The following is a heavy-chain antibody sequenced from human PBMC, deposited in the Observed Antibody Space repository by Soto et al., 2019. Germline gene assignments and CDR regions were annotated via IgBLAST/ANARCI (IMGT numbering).Heavy chain of an antibody. Sequence: QVQLQESGPGLVKPSGTLSLTCAVSGGSISSSNWWSWVRQPPGNGLEWIGEIYDSGSSNYNPTLKSRFTISVDKSKNQFSLKLSSVTAADTAVYYCARIVGATGFDCWGQGTLVTVSS. V-gene: IGHV4-4*02. D-gene: IGHD1-26*01. CDR3: ARIVGATGFDC. J-gene: IGHJ4*02. CDR1: GGSISSSNW. CDR2: IYDSGSS.